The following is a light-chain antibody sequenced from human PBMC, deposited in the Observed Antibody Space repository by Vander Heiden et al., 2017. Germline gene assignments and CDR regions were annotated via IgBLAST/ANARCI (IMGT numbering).Light chain of an antibody. CDR1: PGAVTSGNW. J-gene: IGLJ2*01. CDR2: DTS. V-gene: IGLV7-46*01. CDR3: LLVSGGAPV. Sequence: QAVVTQEPSLTFSPGGTVTLTCGSSPGAVTSGNWPYWYQQKPGQAPRTLIYDTSNRHSWNPARFSGSRLGGKASLTLAGAQPEDEAEYYCLLVSGGAPVFGGGTKVTVL.